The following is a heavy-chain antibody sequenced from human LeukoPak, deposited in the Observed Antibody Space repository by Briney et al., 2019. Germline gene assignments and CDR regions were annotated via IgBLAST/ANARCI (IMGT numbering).Heavy chain of an antibody. D-gene: IGHD2-15*01. CDR1: GGSISSGGYS. CDR3: ARLRSGVEWWELPNRGFDY. CDR2: IYYSGST. Sequence: PSQTLSLTCAVSGGSISSGGYSWSWIRQPPGKGLEWIGYIYYSGSTNYNASLKSRVTISVDTSKNQFSLKLTSVTAADTAVYYCARLRSGVEWWELPNRGFDYWGQGTLVTVSS. V-gene: IGHV4-30-4*07. J-gene: IGHJ4*02.